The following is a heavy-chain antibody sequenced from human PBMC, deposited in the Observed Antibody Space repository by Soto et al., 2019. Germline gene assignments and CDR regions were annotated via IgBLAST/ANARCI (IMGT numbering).Heavy chain of an antibody. CDR3: ARAYYYDGGPGAPFDY. J-gene: IGHJ4*02. CDR2: IYPGDSDT. D-gene: IGHD3-22*01. Sequence: RGESLKISCKGSGYSFTNYWIGWVRQMPGKGLEWMGIIYPGDSDTRHSPSFQGQVTISADKSISTAYLQWSSLKVSDTAMYYCARAYYYDGGPGAPFDYWGQGTLVTVSS. V-gene: IGHV5-51*01. CDR1: GYSFTNYW.